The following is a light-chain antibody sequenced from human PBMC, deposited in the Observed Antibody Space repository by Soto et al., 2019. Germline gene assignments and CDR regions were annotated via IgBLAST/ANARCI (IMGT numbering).Light chain of an antibody. CDR3: QHYNNWPPAWT. V-gene: IGKV3-15*01. J-gene: IGKJ5*01. CDR1: QSVRSTY. CDR2: GAS. Sequence: IVLTQSPGTLSLSPGDAATLSCRASQSVRSTYLAWYQQKPGQAPRLLIYGASTRATGIPARFSGSGSGTEFTLTISSLQSEDFALYYCQHYNNWPPAWTFGQGTLLEIK.